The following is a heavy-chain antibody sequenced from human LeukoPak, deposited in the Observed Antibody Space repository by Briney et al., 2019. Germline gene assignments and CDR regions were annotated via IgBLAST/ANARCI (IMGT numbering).Heavy chain of an antibody. CDR2: IYYSGST. D-gene: IGHD3-3*01. Sequence: SETLSLTCTVSGGSISSYYWSWIRQPPGKGLEWIGYIYYSGSTNYNPSLKSRVTISVDTSKNQFSLKLSSVTAADTAVYHCARDNQDDFWSGYHFDYWGQGTLVTVSS. CDR1: GGSISSYY. V-gene: IGHV4-59*01. CDR3: ARDNQDDFWSGYHFDY. J-gene: IGHJ4*02.